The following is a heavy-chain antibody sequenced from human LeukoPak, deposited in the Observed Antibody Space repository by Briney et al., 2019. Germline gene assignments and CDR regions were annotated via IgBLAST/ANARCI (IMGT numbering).Heavy chain of an antibody. CDR1: GFTSSKYG. CDR3: AKDSFGESYYTDV. D-gene: IGHD3-10*01. CDR2: IRYDGSNK. V-gene: IGHV3-30*02. Sequence: GGSLRLSCAASGFTSSKYGMHWVRQAPGKGLEWVGFIRYDGSNKYYGDSVKGRFTMSRDNSKNTLYLQMNSLRAEDTALYFCAKDSFGESYYTDVWGKGTTVTVSS. J-gene: IGHJ6*03.